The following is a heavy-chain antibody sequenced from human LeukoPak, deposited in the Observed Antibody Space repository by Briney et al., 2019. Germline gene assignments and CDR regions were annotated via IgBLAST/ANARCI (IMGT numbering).Heavy chain of an antibody. CDR2: INHSGST. CDR1: GGSFSGYC. CDR3: ARGRGRSSSWSYFDY. Sequence: SETVSLTCAVYGGSFSGYCWSWIRQPPGKGLEWIGEINHSGSTNYNPSLKSRVTISVDTSKNQFSLKLSSVTAADTAVYYCARGRGRSSSWSYFDYWGQGTLVTVSS. D-gene: IGHD6-13*01. J-gene: IGHJ4*02. V-gene: IGHV4-34*01.